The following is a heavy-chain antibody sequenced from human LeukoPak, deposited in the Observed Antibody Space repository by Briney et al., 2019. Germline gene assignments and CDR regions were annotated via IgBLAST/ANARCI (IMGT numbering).Heavy chain of an antibody. V-gene: IGHV4-31*03. CDR2: IYYSGGT. CDR3: ARKTTVNTNYFDY. D-gene: IGHD4-17*01. J-gene: IGHJ4*02. CDR1: GGSISSGGYY. Sequence: SETLSLTCTVSGGSISSGGYYWSWIRQHPGKGLEWIGYIYYSGGTYYNPSLKSRVTISVDTSKNQFSLKLSSVTAADTAVYYCARKTTVNTNYFDYWGQGTLVTVSS.